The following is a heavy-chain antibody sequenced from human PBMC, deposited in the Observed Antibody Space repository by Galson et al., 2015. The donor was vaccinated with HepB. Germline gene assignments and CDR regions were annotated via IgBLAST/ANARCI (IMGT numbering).Heavy chain of an antibody. V-gene: IGHV1-8*01. CDR1: GYTFTSYD. CDR3: ARAPNSYYYYYYMDV. CDR2: MNPNSGNT. D-gene: IGHD4-23*01. J-gene: IGHJ6*03. Sequence: SVKVSCKASGYTFTSYDINWVRQATGQGLEWMGWMNPNSGNTGYAQKFQGRVTMTRNTSISTAYMELSSLRSEDTAVYYCARAPNSYYYYYYMDVWGKGTTVTVPS.